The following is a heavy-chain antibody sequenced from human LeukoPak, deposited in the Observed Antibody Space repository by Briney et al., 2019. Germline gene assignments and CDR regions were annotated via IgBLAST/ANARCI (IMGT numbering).Heavy chain of an antibody. D-gene: IGHD3-10*01. J-gene: IGHJ4*02. V-gene: IGHV1-8*01. CDR2: MNPNSGNT. Sequence: GASVKVSCKASGYTFTSYDINWVRQATGQGLEWMGWMNPNSGNTGYAQKFQGRGTMTRNTSISTAYMELSSLRSEDTAVYYCAGGYTMVRGVLLAYWGQGTLVTVSS. CDR1: GYTFTSYD. CDR3: AGGYTMVRGVLLAY.